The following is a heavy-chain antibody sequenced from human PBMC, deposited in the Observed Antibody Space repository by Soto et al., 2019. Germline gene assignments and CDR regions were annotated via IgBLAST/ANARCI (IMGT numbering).Heavy chain of an antibody. V-gene: IGHV1-2*02. J-gene: IGHJ3*02. CDR2: INPATGAA. D-gene: IGHD3-3*01. CDR3: ARGGGVGVAGSAAFDM. CDR1: GYPVTAYY. Sequence: QLHLVQSGAVVKKPGASVTVSCSASGYPVTAYYMHWVRQAPGRGLEWMGGINPATGAAKYTQTFQGRVTRTRDTSTCTVFMELSGRTSEDTAVFYCARGGGVGVAGSAAFDMWGQGTVVTVSS.